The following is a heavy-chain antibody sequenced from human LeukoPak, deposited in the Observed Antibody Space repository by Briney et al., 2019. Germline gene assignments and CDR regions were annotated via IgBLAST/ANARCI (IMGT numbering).Heavy chain of an antibody. D-gene: IGHD3-3*01. CDR2: IYPGDSDT. Sequence: RGESLKISCKGSGYSFTSYWIGWVRQMPGKGLEWMGIIYPGDSDTRYSPSFQGQVTISADKSISTAYLQWSSLKASDTAMYYCARHDGTIFGVVSHMDVWGKGTTVTVSS. CDR1: GYSFTSYW. CDR3: ARHDGTIFGVVSHMDV. V-gene: IGHV5-51*01. J-gene: IGHJ6*03.